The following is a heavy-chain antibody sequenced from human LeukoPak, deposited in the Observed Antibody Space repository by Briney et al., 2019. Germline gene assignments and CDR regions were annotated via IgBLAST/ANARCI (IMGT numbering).Heavy chain of an antibody. CDR3: ARIFRYQLVDYYALDV. Sequence: GGSLRLCCAASGFSFSDYAMDWVRQAQGKGLEWVSAISSNSAYIYYADSVKGRFTISRDNAKSSVSLQMNSLRDDDTAVYYCARIFRYQLVDYYALDVWGQGTTVTVSS. D-gene: IGHD2-2*01. CDR1: GFSFSDYA. CDR2: ISSNSAYI. J-gene: IGHJ6*02. V-gene: IGHV3-21*01.